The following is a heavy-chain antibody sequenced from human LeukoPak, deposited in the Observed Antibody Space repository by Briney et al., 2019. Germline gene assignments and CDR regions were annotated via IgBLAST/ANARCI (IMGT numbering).Heavy chain of an antibody. CDR3: AISPPWAGYYPISDS. CDR2: INPSGGST. D-gene: IGHD2/OR15-2a*01. J-gene: IGHJ4*02. Sequence: ASVKVSCKASGYTFTSYYMHWVRQAPGQGLEWMGIINPSGGSTSYAQKFQGRVTMTRDMSTSTVYMELSSLRSEDTAVYYCAISPPWAGYYPISDSWGQGTLVTVSS. CDR1: GYTFTSYY. V-gene: IGHV1-46*01.